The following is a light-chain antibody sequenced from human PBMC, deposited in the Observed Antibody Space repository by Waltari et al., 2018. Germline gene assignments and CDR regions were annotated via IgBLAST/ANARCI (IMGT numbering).Light chain of an antibody. J-gene: IGLJ3*02. CDR1: SRDVGGYYL. CDR3: CSYAGSSTLV. CDR2: EGS. V-gene: IGLV2-23*01. Sequence: QSALTQPASVSGSPGQSITISCTGTSRDVGGYYLVPWYQQHPGKAPKLMIYEGSKRPSGVSNRFSGSKSGNTASLTISGLQAEDEADYYCCSYAGSSTLVFGGGTKLTVL.